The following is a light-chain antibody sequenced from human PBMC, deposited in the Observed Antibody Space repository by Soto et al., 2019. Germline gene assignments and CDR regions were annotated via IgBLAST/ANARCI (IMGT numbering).Light chain of an antibody. CDR3: QQYGSSGT. CDR2: VAS. Sequence: EIVLTHSPGTLSLSPGERSTLSCRASQSVSNNYLALYQQKPGQAPRLLIYVASNRATGIPDRFSGSGSGTDFTLTISRLEPEDFAVYYCQQYGSSGTFGQGTKVDIK. CDR1: QSVSNNY. J-gene: IGKJ1*01. V-gene: IGKV3-20*01.